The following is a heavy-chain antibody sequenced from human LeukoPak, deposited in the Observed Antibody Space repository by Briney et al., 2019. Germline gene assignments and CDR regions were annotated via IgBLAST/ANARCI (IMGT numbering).Heavy chain of an antibody. V-gene: IGHV4-38-2*02. CDR1: GYSISSGYY. D-gene: IGHD3-16*02. CDR3: ARDYDYVWGSYRYNYYFDY. Sequence: SETLSLTCTVSGYSISSGYYWGWIRQPPGKGLEWIGSIYHSGSTYYNPSLKSRVTISVDRSKNQFSLKLSSVTAADTAVYYCARDYDYVWGSYRYNYYFDYWGQGTLVTVSS. CDR2: IYHSGST. J-gene: IGHJ4*02.